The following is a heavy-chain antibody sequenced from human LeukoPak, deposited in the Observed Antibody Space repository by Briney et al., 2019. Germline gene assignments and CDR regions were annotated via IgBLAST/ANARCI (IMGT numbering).Heavy chain of an antibody. D-gene: IGHD3-10*01. J-gene: IGHJ4*02. CDR1: GDSFRSYY. Sequence: ASETLSLTCTVSGDSFRSYYWSWIRQPPGKGLEWIGYIYYSGSTNYNPSLKSRVTISVDKSKNQFSLKLSSVTAADTAVYYCATVSAFFYDSGSYYTFDYWGQGTLVTVSS. V-gene: IGHV4-59*12. CDR3: ATVSAFFYDSGSYYTFDY. CDR2: IYYSGST.